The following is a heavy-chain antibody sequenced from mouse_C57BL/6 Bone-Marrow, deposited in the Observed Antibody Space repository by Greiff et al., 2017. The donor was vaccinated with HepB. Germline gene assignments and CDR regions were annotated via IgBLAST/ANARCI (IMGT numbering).Heavy chain of an antibody. J-gene: IGHJ3*01. CDR3: ARRLLLRYFAY. V-gene: IGHV3-6*01. CDR1: GYSITSGYY. CDR2: ISYDGSN. Sequence: EVQLQQSGPGLVKPSQSLSLTCSVTGYSITSGYYWNWIRQFPGNKLEWMGYISYDGSNNYNPSLKNRISITRDTSKNQFFLKLNSVTTEDTATYYCARRLLLRYFAYWGQGTLVTVSA. D-gene: IGHD1-1*01.